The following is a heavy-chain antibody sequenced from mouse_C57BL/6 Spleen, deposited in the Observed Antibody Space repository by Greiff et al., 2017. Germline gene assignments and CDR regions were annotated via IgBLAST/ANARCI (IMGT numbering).Heavy chain of an antibody. CDR1: GYTFTSYW. J-gene: IGHJ1*03. V-gene: IGHV1-69*01. CDR2: IDPSDSYT. D-gene: IGHD1-1*01. CDR3: ARSRYYGSYWYVDY. Sequence: QVHVKQSGAELVMPGASVKLSCKASGYTFTSYWMHWVKQRPGQGLEWIGDIDPSDSYTNYNQKFKGKSTLTVDKSSSTAYMQLSSLTSEDSAVXDGARSRYYGSYWYVDYWGKGTTVTVSS.